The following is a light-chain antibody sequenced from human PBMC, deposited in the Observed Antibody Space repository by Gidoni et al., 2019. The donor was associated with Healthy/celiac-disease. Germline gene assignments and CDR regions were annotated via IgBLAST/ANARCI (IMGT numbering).Light chain of an antibody. CDR2: GAS. V-gene: IGKV3-15*01. J-gene: IGKJ1*01. CDR3: QQYNSRPRT. CDR1: QSVSSN. Sequence: VMTQSPATLSVSPGERATLSCRASQSVSSNLAWYQQKPGQAPRLLIYGASTRATGIPARFSGSGSGTDFTLTISSLQSEDFAIYYCQQYNSRPRTFGEGTKVEIK.